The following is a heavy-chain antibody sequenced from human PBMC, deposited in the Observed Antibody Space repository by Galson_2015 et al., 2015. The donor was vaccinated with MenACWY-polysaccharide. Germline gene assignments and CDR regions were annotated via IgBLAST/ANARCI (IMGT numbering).Heavy chain of an antibody. CDR1: GFTFSTYA. Sequence: ALRLSCAASGFTFSTYAMHWVRQAPGKGLEWVAVISYDGSSKYYADSVKGRFTVSRDNSKNTLYLQMNSLRAEDTAVYYCARTYWDRTNCYGMDVWGQGTTVTVS. CDR3: ARTYWDRTNCYGMDV. J-gene: IGHJ6*02. V-gene: IGHV3-30-3*01. D-gene: IGHD2-21*01. CDR2: ISYDGSSK.